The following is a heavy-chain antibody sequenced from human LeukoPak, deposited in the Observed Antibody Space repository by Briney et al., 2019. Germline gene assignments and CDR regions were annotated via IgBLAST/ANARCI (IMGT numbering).Heavy chain of an antibody. CDR2: MNSNSGNT. CDR3: ARGSSGRYGRDY. Sequence: ASVKVSCKASGYTFTSYDINWVRRATGQGLEWMGWMNSNSGNTGYVQKFQGRVTMTRDTSTNTAYMELSSLRSEDTAVYYCARGSSGRYGRDYWGQGTLVTVSS. D-gene: IGHD1-26*01. CDR1: GYTFTSYD. J-gene: IGHJ4*01. V-gene: IGHV1-8*02.